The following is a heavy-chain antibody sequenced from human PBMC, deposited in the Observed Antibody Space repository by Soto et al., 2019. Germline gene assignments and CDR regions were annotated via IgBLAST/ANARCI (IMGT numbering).Heavy chain of an antibody. J-gene: IGHJ5*02. Sequence: ASVKVSCKASGYTFTSYYMHWVRQAPGQGLEWMGIINPSGGSTSYAQKFQGRVTMTRDTSTSTVYMELSSLRSEDTAVYYCAREESQITMVRGGTPPPFDPWGQGTLVTVSS. D-gene: IGHD3-10*01. CDR1: GYTFTSYY. V-gene: IGHV1-46*03. CDR3: AREESQITMVRGGTPPPFDP. CDR2: INPSGGST.